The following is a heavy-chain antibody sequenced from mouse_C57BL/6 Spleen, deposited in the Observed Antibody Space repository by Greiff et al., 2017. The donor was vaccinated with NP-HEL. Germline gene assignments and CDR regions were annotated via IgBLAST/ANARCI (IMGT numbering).Heavy chain of an antibody. J-gene: IGHJ3*01. D-gene: IGHD2-13*01. V-gene: IGHV3-6*01. CDR2: ISYDGSN. Sequence: EVKLQESGPGLVKPSQSLSLTCSVTGYSITSGYYWNWIRQFPGNKLEWMGYISYDGSNNYNPYLKNRISITRDTSKNQFFLKLSSVTAEDTATYYCARGDPGFAYWGQGTLVTVSA. CDR3: ARGDPGFAY. CDR1: GYSITSGYY.